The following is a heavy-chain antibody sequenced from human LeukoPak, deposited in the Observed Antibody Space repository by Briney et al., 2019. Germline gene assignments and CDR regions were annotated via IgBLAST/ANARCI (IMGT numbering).Heavy chain of an antibody. CDR2: IYHNGNV. V-gene: IGHV4-4*02. CDR1: GGSISSSNW. D-gene: IGHD3-10*01. J-gene: IGHJ5*02. Sequence: PSETLSLTCAVSGGSISSSNWWSWVRQPPGKGLEWIGEIYHNGNVNYNPSLKSRVTISVDKSKNQFSLKLSAVTAADTAVYYSWGRADYYGSGSRFDPWGRGTLVTVSS. CDR3: WGRADYYGSGSRFDP.